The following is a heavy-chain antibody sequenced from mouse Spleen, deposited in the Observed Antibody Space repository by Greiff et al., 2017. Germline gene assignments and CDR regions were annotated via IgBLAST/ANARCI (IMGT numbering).Heavy chain of an antibody. CDR2: IDPSDSYT. V-gene: IGHV1-69*01. D-gene: IGHD2-1*01. Sequence: QVQLQQPGAELVMPGASVKLSCKASGYTFTSYWMHWVKQRPGQGLEWIGEIDPSDSYTNYNQKFKGKATLTVDKSSSTAYMQLSSLTSEDSAVYYCARRPDHGNYVDYWGQGTTLTVSS. J-gene: IGHJ2*01. CDR1: GYTFTSYW. CDR3: ARRPDHGNYVDY.